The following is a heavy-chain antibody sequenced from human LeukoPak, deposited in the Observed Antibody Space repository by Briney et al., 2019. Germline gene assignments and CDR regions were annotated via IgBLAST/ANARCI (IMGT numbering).Heavy chain of an antibody. V-gene: IGHV4-30-4*01. CDR1: GGSLTSGDYY. J-gene: IGHJ4*02. CDR2: IYDSGNT. D-gene: IGHD1-26*01. CDR3: VRDRGWELLEY. Sequence: SETLSLTCTVSGGSLTSGDYYWSWIRQPPGKGLEWIGYIYDSGNTYYNPSLRSRVTISLDTSKNHFSLKLSSVTAADTAVYYCVRDRGWELLEYRGQGTLVTVSS.